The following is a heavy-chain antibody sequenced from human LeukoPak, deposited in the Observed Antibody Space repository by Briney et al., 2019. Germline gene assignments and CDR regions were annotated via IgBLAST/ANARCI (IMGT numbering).Heavy chain of an antibody. CDR1: GFTFSSYG. Sequence: GGSLRLPCAASGFTFSSYGMHWVRQAPGKGLEWVAVIWYDGSNKYYADSVKGRFTISRDNSKNTLYLQMNSLRAEDTAVYYCARDPWYSSSWYMFDYWGQGTLVTVSS. J-gene: IGHJ4*02. CDR3: ARDPWYSSSWYMFDY. V-gene: IGHV3-33*01. CDR2: IWYDGSNK. D-gene: IGHD6-13*01.